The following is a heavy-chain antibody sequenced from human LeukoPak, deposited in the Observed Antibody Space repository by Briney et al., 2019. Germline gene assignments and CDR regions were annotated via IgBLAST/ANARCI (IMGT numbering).Heavy chain of an antibody. J-gene: IGHJ6*04. D-gene: IGHD4-17*01. CDR2: INPSGGST. Sequence: SVKVSCKASGYTFTSYYMHWVRQAPGQGLEGMGIINPSGGSTSYAQKFQGRVTMTRDTSTSTVYMELSSLRSEDTAVYYCARASDYGDSYYGMDVWGKGTTVTVSS. CDR3: ARASDYGDSYYGMDV. V-gene: IGHV1-46*01. CDR1: GYTFTSYY.